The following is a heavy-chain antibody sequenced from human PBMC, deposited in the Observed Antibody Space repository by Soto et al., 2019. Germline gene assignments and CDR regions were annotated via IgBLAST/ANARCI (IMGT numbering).Heavy chain of an antibody. J-gene: IGHJ5*02. D-gene: IGHD3-10*01. CDR2: ISYSGST. CDR3: ARHRRTDVWFGELLRVGWFDP. CDR1: CGTISSGGYC. Sequence: TSETLSLTCTVSCGTISSGGYCWSWIHQHPGKGLEWIGYISYSGSTYYNPSLESRVTISVDTSKNQFSLKLSSVTAADTAVYYCARHRRTDVWFGELLRVGWFDPWGQGTLVTVSS. V-gene: IGHV4-31*03.